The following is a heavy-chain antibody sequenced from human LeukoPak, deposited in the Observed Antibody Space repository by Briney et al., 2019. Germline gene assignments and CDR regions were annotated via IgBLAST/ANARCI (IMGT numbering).Heavy chain of an antibody. CDR1: GGSFSGYY. CDR3: ARGGLGGITAYSNYLFDY. Sequence: SETLSLTCAVYGGSFSGYYWSWIRQPPGKGLEWIGEINHSGSTNYNPSLKSRVTISLDTSKNQFSLKLSSVTAADTAVYYCARGGLGGITAYSNYLFDYWGQRTLVTVSS. CDR2: INHSGST. V-gene: IGHV4-34*01. J-gene: IGHJ4*02. D-gene: IGHD4-11*01.